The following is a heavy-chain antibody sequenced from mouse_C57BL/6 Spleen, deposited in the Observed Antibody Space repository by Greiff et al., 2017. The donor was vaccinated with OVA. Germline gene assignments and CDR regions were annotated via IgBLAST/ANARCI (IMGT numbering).Heavy chain of an antibody. V-gene: IGHV10-1*01. CDR1: GFSFNTYA. J-gene: IGHJ1*03. CDR2: IRSKSNNYAT. CDR3: VRDGYFYWYFDV. D-gene: IGHD2-3*01. Sequence: EVKLVESGGGLVQPKGSLKLSCAASGFSFNTYAMNWVRQAPGKGLEWVARIRSKSNNYATYYADSVKDRFTISRDDSESMLYLQMNNLKTEDTAMYYCVRDGYFYWYFDVWGTGTTVTVSS.